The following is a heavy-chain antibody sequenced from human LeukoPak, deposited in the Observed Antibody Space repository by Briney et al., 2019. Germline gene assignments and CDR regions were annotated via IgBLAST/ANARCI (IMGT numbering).Heavy chain of an antibody. Sequence: TSETLSLTCTVSGGSISRSSYYWAWIRQPPGKGLEWIGSISYSGSTYYNPSLKSRVTISIDTSKNEFSLKLSSVTAADTALYYCARHVGYFDYWGQGTLVTVSS. D-gene: IGHD1-26*01. V-gene: IGHV4-39*01. CDR1: GGSISRSSYY. CDR3: ARHVGYFDY. J-gene: IGHJ4*02. CDR2: ISYSGST.